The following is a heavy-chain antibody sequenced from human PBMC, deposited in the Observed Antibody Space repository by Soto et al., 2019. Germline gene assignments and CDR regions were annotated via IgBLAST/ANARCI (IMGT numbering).Heavy chain of an antibody. CDR3: ARVTAAAGFGDYYYYGMDV. CDR2: IIPIFGTA. CDR1: GGTFSSYA. D-gene: IGHD6-13*01. V-gene: IGHV1-69*13. Sequence: SVKVSCKASGGTFSSYAISWVRQAPGQGLEWMGGIIPIFGTANYAQKFQGRVTITADESISTAYMELSSLRSEDTAVYYCARVTAAAGFGDYYYYGMDVWGQGTTVTVSS. J-gene: IGHJ6*02.